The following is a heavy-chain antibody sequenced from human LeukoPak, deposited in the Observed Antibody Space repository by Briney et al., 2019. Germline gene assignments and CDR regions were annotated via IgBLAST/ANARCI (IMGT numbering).Heavy chain of an antibody. CDR3: GRGRPRGYSGYVIDY. CDR1: GFTFSSYA. J-gene: IGHJ4*02. Sequence: QPGGSLRLSCAASGFTFSSYAMSWVRQAPGKGLEWVSAISGSGGSTYYADSVKGRFTISRDNAKNTLYLQMNSLRAEDTAAFYCGRGRPRGYSGYVIDYWGQGTPITVSS. V-gene: IGHV3-23*01. D-gene: IGHD5-12*01. CDR2: ISGSGGST.